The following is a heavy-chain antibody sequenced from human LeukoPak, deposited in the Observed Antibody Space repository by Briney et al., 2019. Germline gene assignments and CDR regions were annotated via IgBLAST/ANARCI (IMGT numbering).Heavy chain of an antibody. V-gene: IGHV3-66*01. CDR2: IYSGGST. CDR3: ARELRRQDGFDY. D-gene: IGHD4-17*01. Sequence: QAGGSLRLSCAASEFTFSNFGMSWVRQAPGKGLAWVSVIYSGGSTYYADSVKGRFTISRDNSKNTLYLQMNSLRAEDTAVYYCARELRRQDGFDYWGQGTLVTVSS. CDR1: EFTFSNFG. J-gene: IGHJ4*02.